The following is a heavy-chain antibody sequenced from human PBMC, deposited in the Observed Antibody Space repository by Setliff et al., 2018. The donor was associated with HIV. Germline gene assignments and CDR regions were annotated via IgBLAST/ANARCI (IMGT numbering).Heavy chain of an antibody. CDR1: DASISNYH. D-gene: IGHD1-1*01. CDR3: ARVRRNDASGHYWYFDL. CDR2: IYSSGST. Sequence: SETLSLTCTVSDASISNYHWSWIRQPPGKGLEWIGHIYSSGSTNYNPSLKSRVTISVDTSKNQISLKLSSVTAADTAIYICARVRRNDASGHYWYFDLWGRGTPVTVSS. J-gene: IGHJ2*01. V-gene: IGHV4-59*12.